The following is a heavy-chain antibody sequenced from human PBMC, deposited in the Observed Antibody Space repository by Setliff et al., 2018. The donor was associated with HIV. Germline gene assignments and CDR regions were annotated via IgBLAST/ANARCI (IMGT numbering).Heavy chain of an antibody. Sequence: SETLSLTCTVSGDSIGSAGYYWNWIRQRPETGLEWIGYIYYSGRTFYNPSLKSQITISVDTSKNQFSLKLNSVTAADTAVYYCASTKVTPHGRYFQHWGQGTLVTVSS. CDR1: GDSIGSAGYY. CDR3: ASTKVTPHGRYFQH. V-gene: IGHV4-31*01. CDR2: IYYSGRT. J-gene: IGHJ1*01. D-gene: IGHD4-4*01.